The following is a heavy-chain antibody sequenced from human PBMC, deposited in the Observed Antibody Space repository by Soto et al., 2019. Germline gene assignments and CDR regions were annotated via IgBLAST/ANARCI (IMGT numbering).Heavy chain of an antibody. CDR1: GDTFNFYT. CDR2: IIPYLSVS. CDR3: ATSFGSGYRAFDY. Sequence: QVQLVQSGAELKKRGSSLRVSCKASGDTFNFYTINWVRQAPGLGLEWLGRIIPYLSVSNYAQKFQGRVTITADKSTNTAYMEVRSLRSEDTAMYYCATSFGSGYRAFDYWGQGALVTVSS. D-gene: IGHD3-10*01. V-gene: IGHV1-69*02. J-gene: IGHJ4*02.